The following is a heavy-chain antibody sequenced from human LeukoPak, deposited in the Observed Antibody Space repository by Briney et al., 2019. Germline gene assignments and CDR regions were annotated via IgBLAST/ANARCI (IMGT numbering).Heavy chain of an antibody. CDR3: ATDGCWVNYYGSGSYYRSYGMDV. D-gene: IGHD3-10*01. CDR1: GYTLTELS. CDR2: FDPEDGET. Sequence: ASVKVSCKVSGYTLTELSMHWVRQAPGKGLEWMGGFDPEDGETIYAQKFQGRVTMTEDTSTDTAYMELSSLRSEDTAVYYCATDGCWVNYYGSGSYYRSYGMDVWGQGTTVTVSS. J-gene: IGHJ6*02. V-gene: IGHV1-24*01.